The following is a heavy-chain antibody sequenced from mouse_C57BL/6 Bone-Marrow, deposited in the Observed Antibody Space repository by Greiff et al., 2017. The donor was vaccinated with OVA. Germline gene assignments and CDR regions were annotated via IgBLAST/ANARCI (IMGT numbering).Heavy chain of an antibody. CDR1: GYTFTSYG. CDR3: ARGVYYGSRDSFDY. Sequence: QVQLQQSGAELARPGASVKLSCKASGYTFTSYGISWVQQRTGQGLEWIGEIYPRSGNTYYNEKFKGKATLTADKSSSTAYMELRSLTSEDSAVYFGARGVYYGSRDSFDYWGQGTTLTVSS. J-gene: IGHJ2*01. CDR2: IYPRSGNT. D-gene: IGHD1-1*01. V-gene: IGHV1-81*01.